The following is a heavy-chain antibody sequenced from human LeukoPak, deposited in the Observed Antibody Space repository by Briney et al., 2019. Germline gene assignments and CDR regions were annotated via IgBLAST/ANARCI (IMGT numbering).Heavy chain of an antibody. CDR2: VIPIFGTA. CDR3: ASGAAETKDY. J-gene: IGHJ4*02. V-gene: IGHV1-69*13. CDR1: GGTFISYT. Sequence: VASVKVSCKASGGTFISYTISWVRQGPGHGLEWMGGVIPIFGTANYAQKFQSRVTLTAAESTSTACMEPSGLSSEDRAVYWWASGAAETKDYRGQGTLVTVSS. D-gene: IGHD6-25*01.